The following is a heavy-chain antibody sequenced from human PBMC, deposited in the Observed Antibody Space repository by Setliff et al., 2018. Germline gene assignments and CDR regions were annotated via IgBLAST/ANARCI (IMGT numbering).Heavy chain of an antibody. Sequence: SETLSLTCSVSGASISTTYYYWDWIRQSPEKGLEWIGTIYQNGITYYNPSVKSRVTISVDKSKNQFSLILASVTAADTAVYYCARGGFFGYNADFWGQGALVTVSS. CDR2: IYQNGIT. J-gene: IGHJ4*02. CDR1: GASISTTYYY. CDR3: ARGGFFGYNADF. V-gene: IGHV4-39*07. D-gene: IGHD3-3*01.